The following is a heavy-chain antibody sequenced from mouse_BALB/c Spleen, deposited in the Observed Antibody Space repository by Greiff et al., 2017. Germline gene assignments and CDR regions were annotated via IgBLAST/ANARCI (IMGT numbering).Heavy chain of an antibody. CDR1: GFDFSSYC. J-gene: IGHJ4*01. D-gene: IGHD1-1*01. V-gene: IGHV4-1*02. Sequence: EVKVEESGGGLVQPGGSLKLSCAASGFDFSSYCMRWVRQTPGKGLEWIGEINPDSSTINYTPSLKDKFIISRDNTKNTLYLQMSKVRSEDTALYYCARLRGAYYAMDYWGQGTSVTVSS. CDR3: ARLRGAYYAMDY. CDR2: INPDSSTI.